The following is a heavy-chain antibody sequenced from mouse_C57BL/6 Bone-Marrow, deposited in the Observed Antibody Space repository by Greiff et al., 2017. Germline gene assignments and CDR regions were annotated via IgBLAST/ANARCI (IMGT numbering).Heavy chain of an antibody. V-gene: IGHV5-17*01. CDR3: AKYYGSSFAWFAY. J-gene: IGHJ3*01. D-gene: IGHD1-1*01. CDR1: GFTFSDYG. Sequence: VQLKQSGGGLVKPGGSLKLSCAASGFTFSDYGMHWVRQAPEKGLEWVAYISSGSSTIYYADTVKGRFTISRDNAKNTLFLQMTSLRSEDTAMYYCAKYYGSSFAWFAYWGQGTLVTVSA. CDR2: ISSGSSTI.